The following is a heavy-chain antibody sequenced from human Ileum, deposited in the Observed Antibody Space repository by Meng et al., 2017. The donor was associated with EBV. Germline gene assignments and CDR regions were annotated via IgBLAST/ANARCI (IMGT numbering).Heavy chain of an antibody. CDR2: IYYRGNT. Sequence: RQLQQSGPGLVKPSDTLSLTCIVSGGSISTGNFYWGWIRQSPGKALECIGTIYYRGNTFYNPSLKSRLTISIDTSKNEFSLTLRSVTAADTALYYCASAYDYGDYEAFAYWGPGSLVTVSS. J-gene: IGHJ4*02. CDR1: GGSISTGNFY. CDR3: ASAYDYGDYEAFAY. D-gene: IGHD4-17*01. V-gene: IGHV4-39*07.